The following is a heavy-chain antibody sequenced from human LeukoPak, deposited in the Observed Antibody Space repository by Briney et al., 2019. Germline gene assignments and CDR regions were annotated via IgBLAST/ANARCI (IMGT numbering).Heavy chain of an antibody. D-gene: IGHD3-3*01. CDR1: GGSISSSSYY. V-gene: IGHV4-39*01. Sequence: SETLSLTCTVSGGSISSSSYYWGWIRPPPGKGLEWIGSIYYSGSTYYNPSLKRRVTISVDTSKNQFSLKLSSVTAADTAVYYCARQPHYDFWSGSPPKQANDYWGQGTLVTVSS. J-gene: IGHJ4*02. CDR3: ARQPHYDFWSGSPPKQANDY. CDR2: IYYSGST.